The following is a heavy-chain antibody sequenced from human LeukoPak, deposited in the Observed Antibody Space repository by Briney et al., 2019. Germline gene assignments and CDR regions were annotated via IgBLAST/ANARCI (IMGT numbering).Heavy chain of an antibody. V-gene: IGHV4-31*03. CDR1: GGSISSGGYY. CDR2: IYYSGST. Sequence: SQTLSLTCTVSGGSISSGGYYWSWIRQHPGKGLEWIGYIYYSGSTYYNPSLKSRVTISVDTSKNQFSLKLSSVTAADTAVYYCARSRDSSGWSPPFGMDVWGQGTTVTVSS. J-gene: IGHJ6*02. CDR3: ARSRDSSGWSPPFGMDV. D-gene: IGHD6-19*01.